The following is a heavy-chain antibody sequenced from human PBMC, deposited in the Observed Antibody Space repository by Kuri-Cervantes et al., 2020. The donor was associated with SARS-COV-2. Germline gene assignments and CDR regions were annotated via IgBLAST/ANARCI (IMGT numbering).Heavy chain of an antibody. Sequence: ESLKISCTVSGGSISSYYWSWIRQPAGKGLEWIGRIYTSGSTNYNPSLKSRLTISVDTSKNQFSLNLTSVTAADTALYYCARLDSNGPDYWGQGTLVTVSS. CDR2: IYTSGST. CDR3: ARLDSNGPDY. J-gene: IGHJ4*02. D-gene: IGHD4-11*01. V-gene: IGHV4-4*07. CDR1: GGSISSYY.